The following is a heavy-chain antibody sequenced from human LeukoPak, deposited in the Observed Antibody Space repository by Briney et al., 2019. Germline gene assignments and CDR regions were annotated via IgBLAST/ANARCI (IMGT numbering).Heavy chain of an antibody. CDR3: ASSLPRNYYGSGTFDY. CDR2: INPSGGST. Sequence: ASVKVSCKASGYTFTSYYMHWVRQAPGQGLEWMGIINPSGGSTSYAQKFQGRVTITTDESTSTAYMELSSLRSEDTAVYYCASSLPRNYYGSGTFDYWGQGTLVTVSS. V-gene: IGHV1-46*01. D-gene: IGHD3-10*01. CDR1: GYTFTSYY. J-gene: IGHJ4*02.